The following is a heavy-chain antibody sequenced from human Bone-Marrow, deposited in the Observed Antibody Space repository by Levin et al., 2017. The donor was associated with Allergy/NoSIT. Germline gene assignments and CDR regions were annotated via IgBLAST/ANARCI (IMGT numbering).Heavy chain of an antibody. V-gene: IGHV4-59*08. Sequence: GSLRLSCSVSGGSISSYYWSWIRQPPGRGLEWIAYIAYSGDTNYKPSLKSRVTISVDTSKNQFSLKLNSVTAADTAVYYCARHAASPSYAMDYWGQGTLVTVSS. D-gene: IGHD2-2*01. CDR2: IAYSGDT. J-gene: IGHJ4*02. CDR1: GGSISSYY. CDR3: ARHAASPSYAMDY.